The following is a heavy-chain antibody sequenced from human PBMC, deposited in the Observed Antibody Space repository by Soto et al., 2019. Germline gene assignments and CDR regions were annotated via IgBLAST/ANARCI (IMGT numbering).Heavy chain of an antibody. J-gene: IGHJ4*02. CDR3: AWEGGIVGATAADY. Sequence: QVQLQESGPGLVKPSQTLSLTCTVSGGSISSGGYYWSWIRQHPGKGLEWIGYIYYSGSTYYNPSLEGRVTISVDTSKNQFSLQLSSVTAADTAVYYCAWEGGIVGATAADYWGQGTLVTVSS. D-gene: IGHD1-26*01. V-gene: IGHV4-31*03. CDR1: GGSISSGGYY. CDR2: IYYSGST.